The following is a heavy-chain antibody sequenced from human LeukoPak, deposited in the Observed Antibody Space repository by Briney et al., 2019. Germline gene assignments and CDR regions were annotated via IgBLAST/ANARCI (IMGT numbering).Heavy chain of an antibody. Sequence: SETLSLTCTVSGDSISSYYWSWIRQPPGNGLEWIGYIYYSGSTNYNPSLKSRVTISVDTSKNQFSLKLSSVTAADTAVYYCARGGTGDRGNWFDPWGQGTLVTVSS. CDR2: IYYSGST. J-gene: IGHJ5*02. D-gene: IGHD3-10*01. CDR3: ARGGTGDRGNWFDP. V-gene: IGHV4-59*12. CDR1: GDSISSYY.